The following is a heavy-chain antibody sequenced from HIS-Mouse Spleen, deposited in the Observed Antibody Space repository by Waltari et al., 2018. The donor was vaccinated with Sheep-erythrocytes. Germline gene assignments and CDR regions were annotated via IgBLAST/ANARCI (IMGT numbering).Heavy chain of an antibody. V-gene: IGHV3-7*01. J-gene: IGHJ3*02. CDR3: ARAVAGTPDAFDI. Sequence: EVQLVESGGGLVQPGGSLRLSCAASGFTFSSYWMSWVRQAPGKGLGWVPNIKQDGSEKYYVDSVKGRFTISRDNAKNSLYLQMNSLRAEDTAVYYCARAVAGTPDAFDIWGQGTMVTVSS. D-gene: IGHD1-7*01. CDR1: GFTFSSYW. CDR2: IKQDGSEK.